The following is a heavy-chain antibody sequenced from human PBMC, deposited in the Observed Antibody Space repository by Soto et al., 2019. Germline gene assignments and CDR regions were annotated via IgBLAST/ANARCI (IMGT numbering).Heavy chain of an antibody. CDR1: GGSISSYY. J-gene: IGHJ4*02. D-gene: IGHD2-21*02. Sequence: QVQLQESGPGLVKPSETLSLTCTVSGGSISSYYWSWIRQPAGRGLEWIGRIYTSGSTNYNPSLKSRVTMSVDTSKNQFSLKLSSVTAADTAVYYCASSMVAYCGGDCYSLFDYWGQGTLVTVSS. CDR2: IYTSGST. CDR3: ASSMVAYCGGDCYSLFDY. V-gene: IGHV4-4*07.